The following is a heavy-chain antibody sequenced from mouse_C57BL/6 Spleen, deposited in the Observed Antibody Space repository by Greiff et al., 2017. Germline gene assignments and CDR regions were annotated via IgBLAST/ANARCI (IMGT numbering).Heavy chain of an antibody. V-gene: IGHV1-85*01. CDR3: ARYSVITTVVEGYFDV. D-gene: IGHD1-1*01. J-gene: IGHJ1*03. Sequence: VKLVESGPELVKPGASVKLSCKASGYTFTSYDINWVKQRPGQGLEWIGWIYPRDGSTKYNEKFKGKATLTVDTSSSTAYMELHSLTSEDSAVYFCARYSVITTVVEGYFDVWGTGTTVTVSS. CDR2: IYPRDGST. CDR1: GYTFTSYD.